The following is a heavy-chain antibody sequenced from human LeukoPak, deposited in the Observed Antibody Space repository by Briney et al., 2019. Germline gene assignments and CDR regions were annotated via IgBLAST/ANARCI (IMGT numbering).Heavy chain of an antibody. V-gene: IGHV3-30*18. CDR1: GFTFSSYG. J-gene: IGHJ4*02. CDR3: AKSAVAGLYYFDY. CDR2: ISYDGSNK. D-gene: IGHD6-19*01. Sequence: GRSLRLSCAASGFTFSSYGMHGVRQAPGKGLEWVAVISYDGSNKYYADSVKGRFTISRDNSKNTLYLQMNSLRAEDTAVYYCAKSAVAGLYYFDYWGQGTLVTVSS.